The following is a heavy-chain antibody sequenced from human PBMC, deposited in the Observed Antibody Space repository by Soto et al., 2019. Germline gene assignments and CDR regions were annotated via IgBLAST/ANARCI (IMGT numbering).Heavy chain of an antibody. J-gene: IGHJ4*02. CDR2: ITRSSSTI. CDR3: ARDYGGHFDY. D-gene: IGHD4-17*01. Sequence: GGSLRLSCAASGFTFSSYNMNWVRQAPGKGLEWLSYITRSSSTIYYADSVKGRFTISRDNAKNSLYLQMNSLRAEDTAVYYCARDYGGHFDYWGQGTLVTVSS. CDR1: GFTFSSYN. V-gene: IGHV3-48*01.